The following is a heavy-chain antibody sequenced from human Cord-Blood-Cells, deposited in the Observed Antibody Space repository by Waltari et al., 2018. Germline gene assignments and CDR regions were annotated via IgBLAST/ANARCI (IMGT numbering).Heavy chain of an antibody. D-gene: IGHD3-16*01. CDR2: INPNSGGT. Sequence: CKASGYTFTGYYMHWVRQAPGQGLEWMGWINPNSGGTNYAQKFQGRGTMTRDTSISTAYMELSRLRSDDAAVYYWAGDRKINLGLTYWRQGTLVTVSS. V-gene: IGHV1-2*02. J-gene: IGHJ4*02. CDR3: AGDRKINLGLTY. CDR1: GYTFTGYY.